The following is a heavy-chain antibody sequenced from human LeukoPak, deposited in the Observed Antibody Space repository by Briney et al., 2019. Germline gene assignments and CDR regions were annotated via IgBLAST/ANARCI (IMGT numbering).Heavy chain of an antibody. CDR3: ARDDADSAYADGDY. CDR2: IIPLLGMA. D-gene: IGHD5-12*01. CDR1: GGIFSSYT. Sequence: SVKVSCKASGGIFSSYTISWVRQAPGQGLEWMGRIIPLLGMANYAQKFQGRVTIIADKSTSTAYMELSSLRSEDTAVYYCARDDADSAYADGDYWGQGTLVTVSS. J-gene: IGHJ4*02. V-gene: IGHV1-69*04.